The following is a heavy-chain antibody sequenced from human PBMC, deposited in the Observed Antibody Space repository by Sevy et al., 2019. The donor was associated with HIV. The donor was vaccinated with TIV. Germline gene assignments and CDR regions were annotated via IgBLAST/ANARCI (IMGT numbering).Heavy chain of an antibody. D-gene: IGHD2-2*01. CDR1: GFTFDDFA. V-gene: IGHV3-9*01. CDR3: AKAIEYCSGTRCSDRFDI. Sequence: GGSLRLSCAASGFTFDDFAMHWVRQAPGKGLEWVSRISWNSENEDYVDSVKGRFTISRDNAKKSLYLEMNSLGVEDTALYYCAKAIEYCSGTRCSDRFDIWGQGTMVTVSS. J-gene: IGHJ3*02. CDR2: ISWNSENE.